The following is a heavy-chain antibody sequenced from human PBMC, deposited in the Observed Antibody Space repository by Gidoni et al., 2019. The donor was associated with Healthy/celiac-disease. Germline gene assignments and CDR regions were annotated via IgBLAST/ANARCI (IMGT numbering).Heavy chain of an antibody. Sequence: QVQLLQSGAEVKKPGSSVKVSCQASGGTFSSYAISWVRQAHSFGTANYAQKFQVRVTITADKSTSTAYMELSSLRSEDTAMYYCARSRDIVVVPAAMKSLGNGMDVWGQGTTVTVSS. CDR3: ARSRDIVVVPAAMKSLGNGMDV. J-gene: IGHJ6*02. D-gene: IGHD2-2*01. V-gene: IGHV1-69*06. CDR1: GGTFSSYA. CDR2: FGTA.